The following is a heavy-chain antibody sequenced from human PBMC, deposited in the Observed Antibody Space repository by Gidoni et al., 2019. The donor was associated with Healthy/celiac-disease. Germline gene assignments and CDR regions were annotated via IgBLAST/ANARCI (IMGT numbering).Heavy chain of an antibody. D-gene: IGHD6-6*01. V-gene: IGHV3-33*01. CDR1: GFTFSSYG. J-gene: IGHJ6*02. Sequence: QVQLVEAGGRVVPPGRSRTLSCAASGFTFSSYGMHCVRQAPGKGPEWVAVIWYDGSNKYYADSVKGRFTISRDNSKNTLYLQMNSLRAEDTAVYYCARDQWSSSLSRYYYYGMDVWGQGTTVTVSS. CDR2: IWYDGSNK. CDR3: ARDQWSSSLSRYYYYGMDV.